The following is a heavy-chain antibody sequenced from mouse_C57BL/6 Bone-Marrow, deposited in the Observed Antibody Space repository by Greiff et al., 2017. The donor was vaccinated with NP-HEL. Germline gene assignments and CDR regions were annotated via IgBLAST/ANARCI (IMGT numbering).Heavy chain of an antibody. CDR2: IHPNSGST. D-gene: IGHD1-1*01. CDR1: GYTFTSYW. J-gene: IGHJ1*03. V-gene: IGHV1-64*01. CDR3: AREYGSSYGYFDV. Sequence: VQLQQPGAELVKPGASVKLSCKASGYTFTSYWMHWVKQRPGQGLEWIGMIHPNSGSTNYNEKFKSKATLTVDKSSSTAYMQLSSLTSEDSAVYYCAREYGSSYGYFDVWGTGTTGTVSS.